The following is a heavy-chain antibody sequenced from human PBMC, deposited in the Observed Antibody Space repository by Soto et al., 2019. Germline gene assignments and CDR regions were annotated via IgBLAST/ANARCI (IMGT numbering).Heavy chain of an antibody. J-gene: IGHJ6*02. Sequence: SGGSLRLSCAISGFTFSSYSMNWVRQAPGKGLEWISYISFSSSTKYYADSVKGRFTISRDNARNSLYLQMNSLRDEDTVVYYCARHPTGGIAVVVPGVRYGMDVWGQGTTVTVSS. V-gene: IGHV3-48*02. CDR3: ARHPTGGIAVVVPGVRYGMDV. CDR1: GFTFSSYS. CDR2: ISFSSSTK. D-gene: IGHD2-15*01.